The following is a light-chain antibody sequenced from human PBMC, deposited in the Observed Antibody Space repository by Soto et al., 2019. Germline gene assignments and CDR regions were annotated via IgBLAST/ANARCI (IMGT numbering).Light chain of an antibody. J-gene: IGLJ3*02. V-gene: IGLV2-14*01. CDR1: SSDVGFYNS. Sequence: QSVLTQPASVSGSPGQSITISCTGTSSDVGFYNSVSWYQHHPRKGPKLLIHEVSNRPSGVSNRFSGSKSGNTASLTISGLQAEDEADYYCSSYTSRTTWVFGGGTKVTVL. CDR3: SSYTSRTTWV. CDR2: EVS.